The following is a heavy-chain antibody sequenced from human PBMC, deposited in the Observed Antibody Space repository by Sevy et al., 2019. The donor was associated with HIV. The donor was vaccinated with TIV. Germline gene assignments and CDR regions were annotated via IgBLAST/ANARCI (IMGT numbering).Heavy chain of an antibody. Sequence: GGSLRLSCAASGFTFSSYAMSWVRQAPGKGLEWVSAISGSGGSTYYADSVKGRFTISRDNPKNTLYLQMNSLRAEETAIYYFAKDFPVVAGTVVYYYYAMDVWGQGTTVTVSS. CDR1: GFTFSSYA. CDR2: ISGSGGST. J-gene: IGHJ6*02. D-gene: IGHD6-19*01. CDR3: AKDFPVVAGTVVYYYYAMDV. V-gene: IGHV3-23*01.